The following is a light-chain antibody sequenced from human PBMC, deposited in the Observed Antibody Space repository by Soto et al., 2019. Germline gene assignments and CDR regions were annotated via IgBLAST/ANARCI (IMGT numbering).Light chain of an antibody. J-gene: IGLJ1*01. CDR1: SSNIGAGYD. Sequence: QSVLTQTPSVSGAPGQKITMSCTGSSSNIGAGYDVHWYQQLPGAAPKLLIYDDNNRPSGIPDRFSASKSGTSASLAITGLQAEDEADYYCSSYTSSSTYVFGTGTKLTVL. V-gene: IGLV1-40*01. CDR2: DDN. CDR3: SSYTSSSTYV.